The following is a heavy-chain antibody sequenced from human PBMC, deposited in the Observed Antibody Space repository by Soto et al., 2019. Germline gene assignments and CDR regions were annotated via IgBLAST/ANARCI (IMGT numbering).Heavy chain of an antibody. D-gene: IGHD2-15*01. Sequence: YVTLSLPCTVSGGSISSYYWSWIRQPPGKGLEWIGYIYDSGGTNYIPSLNSRVTISVDTSKNQFSLKLSSVTAADTAVYYCARGIVVVVAADAFDIWGQGTLVTVSS. CDR2: IYDSGGT. CDR3: ARGIVVVVAADAFDI. CDR1: GGSISSYY. J-gene: IGHJ3*02. V-gene: IGHV4-59*01.